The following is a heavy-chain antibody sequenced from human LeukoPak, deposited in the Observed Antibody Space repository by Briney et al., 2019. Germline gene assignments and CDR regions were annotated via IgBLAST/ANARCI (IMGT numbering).Heavy chain of an antibody. V-gene: IGHV3-23*01. Sequence: GGSLRLSCAASGFTFSSCAMNWVRQAPGKGLEWVSVISGSGGSTYLADSVKGRFTISSDNSKKTLYLQMNSLRAEDTAVYYCAKDVTTSGTTRFDYWGQGTLVTVSS. CDR1: GFTFSSCA. D-gene: IGHD4-17*01. J-gene: IGHJ4*02. CDR3: AKDVTTSGTTRFDY. CDR2: ISGSGGST.